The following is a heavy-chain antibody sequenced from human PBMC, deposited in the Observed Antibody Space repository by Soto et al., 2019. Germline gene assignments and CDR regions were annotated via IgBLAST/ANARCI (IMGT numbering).Heavy chain of an antibody. V-gene: IGHV1-69*13. Sequence: ASVKVSCKASGGTFSSYAISWVRQAPGQGLEWMGGIIPIFGTANYAQKFQGRVTITADESTSTAYMELSSLRSEDTAMYYCARTYAIGDYYYYGMDVWGQGTTVTVSS. CDR3: ARTYAIGDYYYYGMDV. CDR1: GGTFSSYA. CDR2: IIPIFGTA. D-gene: IGHD2-8*01. J-gene: IGHJ6*02.